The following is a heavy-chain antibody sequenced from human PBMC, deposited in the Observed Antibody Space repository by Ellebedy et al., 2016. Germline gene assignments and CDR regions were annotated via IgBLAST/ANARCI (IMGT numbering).Heavy chain of an antibody. CDR3: ARHSRQLGYYYYYYMDV. D-gene: IGHD6-6*01. J-gene: IGHJ6*03. Sequence: SETLSLTXTVSGGSISSYYWSWIRQPPGKGLEWIGYIYYSGSTYYNPSLKSRVTISVDTSKNQFSLKLSSVTAADTAVYYCARHSRQLGYYYYYYMDVWGKGTTVTVSS. CDR1: GGSISSYY. CDR2: IYYSGST. V-gene: IGHV4-59*04.